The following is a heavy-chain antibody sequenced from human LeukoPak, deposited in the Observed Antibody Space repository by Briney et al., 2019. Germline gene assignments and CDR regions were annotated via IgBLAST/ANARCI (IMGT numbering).Heavy chain of an antibody. Sequence: SETLSLTCTVSGGSISSYYWSWLRQPPGKGLEWIGYIYYSGSTNYNPSLKSRVTISVDTSKNQFSLKLSSVTAADTAVYYCAREFGDYVWGSYRYFDYWGQGTLVTVSS. CDR3: AREFGDYVWGSYRYFDY. CDR1: GGSISSYY. D-gene: IGHD3-16*02. V-gene: IGHV4-59*01. CDR2: IYYSGST. J-gene: IGHJ4*02.